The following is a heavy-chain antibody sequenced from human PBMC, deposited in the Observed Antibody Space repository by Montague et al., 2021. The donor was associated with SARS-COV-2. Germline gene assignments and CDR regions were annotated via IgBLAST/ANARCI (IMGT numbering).Heavy chain of an antibody. V-gene: IGHV2-5*02. CDR1: GFSVSSHGVG. D-gene: IGHD1-26*01. CDR2: IYWDDDK. CDR3: VHLYSGSYYPEFFGN. Sequence: PALVKPTQTLTLTCTFSGFSVSSHGVGVGWIRQSPRKALEWLALIYWDDDKHYSPSLKSRLSITKHISKNQVILTMTNVDPVDTATYFCVHLYSGSYYPEFFGNWGQGTLVTVSS. J-gene: IGHJ4*01.